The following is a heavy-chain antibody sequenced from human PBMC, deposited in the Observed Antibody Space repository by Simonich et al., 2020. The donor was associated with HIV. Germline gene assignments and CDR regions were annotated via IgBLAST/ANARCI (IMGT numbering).Heavy chain of an antibody. CDR3: SREGAMIEEAFDV. J-gene: IGHJ3*01. D-gene: IGHD1-26*01. Sequence: GASVKVSCKASGYTFSTSVINWVRQAPGQGLEWVGWISTDTGKPTYAQAFTGRFVFSLDTSFSTAYLQSSSLKAEDTAVYYCSREGAMIEEAFDVWGQGTVVTVSS. CDR2: ISTDTGKP. CDR1: GYTFSTSV. V-gene: IGHV7-4-1*02.